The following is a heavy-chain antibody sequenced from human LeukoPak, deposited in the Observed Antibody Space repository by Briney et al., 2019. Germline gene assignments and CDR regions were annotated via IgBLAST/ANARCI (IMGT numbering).Heavy chain of an antibody. CDR3: ARDIVVVVAVGYYYYGMDV. V-gene: IGHV1-69*13. Sequence: ASVKVSCKASGGTFSSYAISWVRQAPGQGLEWMGGIIPIFGTANYAQKFQGRVTITADESTSTAYMELSSLRSEDTAVYYCARDIVVVVAVGYYYYGMDVWGQGTTVTVSS. CDR2: IIPIFGTA. J-gene: IGHJ6*02. CDR1: GGTFSSYA. D-gene: IGHD2-15*01.